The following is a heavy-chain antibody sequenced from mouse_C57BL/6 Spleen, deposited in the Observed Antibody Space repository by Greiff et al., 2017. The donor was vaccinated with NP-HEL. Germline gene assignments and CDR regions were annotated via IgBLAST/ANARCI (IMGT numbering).Heavy chain of an antibody. CDR1: GYTFTDYE. Sequence: VQLQQSGAGLVRPGASVTLTCKASGYTFTDYEMHWVKQTPVHGLEWIGAIDTETGGTASNQKFKGKAILTADKSSSASYMELRSLTSEDSAVYYCTRGAWFAYWGQGTLVTVSA. J-gene: IGHJ3*01. CDR3: TRGAWFAY. V-gene: IGHV1-15*01. CDR2: IDTETGGT.